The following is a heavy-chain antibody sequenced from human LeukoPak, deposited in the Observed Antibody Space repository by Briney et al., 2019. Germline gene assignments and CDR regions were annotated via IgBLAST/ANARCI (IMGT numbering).Heavy chain of an antibody. J-gene: IGHJ3*02. D-gene: IGHD3-22*01. V-gene: IGHV4-34*01. CDR3: ARVPSAMIVVGAFDI. CDR2: INHSGST. Sequence: PSETLSLTCAVYGGSLSGYYWSWIRQPPGKGLEWIGEINHSGSTNYNPSLKSRVTISVDTSKNQFSLKLSSVTAADTAVYYCARVPSAMIVVGAFDIWGQGTMVTVSS. CDR1: GGSLSGYY.